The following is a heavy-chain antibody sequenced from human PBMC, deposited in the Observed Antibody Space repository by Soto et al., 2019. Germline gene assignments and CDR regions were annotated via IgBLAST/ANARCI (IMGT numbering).Heavy chain of an antibody. CDR3: ETFFGGYSYGLFNY. V-gene: IGHV3-74*01. J-gene: IGHJ4*02. D-gene: IGHD5-18*01. CDR2: INSDGSST. Sequence: GGSLRLSCAASGFTFSSYWMHWVRQAPGKGLVWVSRINSDGSSTSYADSVKGRFTISRDNAKNTLYLQMNSLRAEDTAVYYCETFFGGYSYGLFNYWGQGTLVTVSS. CDR1: GFTFSSYW.